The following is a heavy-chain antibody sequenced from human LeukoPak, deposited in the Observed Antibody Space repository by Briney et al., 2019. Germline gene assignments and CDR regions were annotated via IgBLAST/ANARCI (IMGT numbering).Heavy chain of an antibody. V-gene: IGHV3-23*01. D-gene: IGHD3-22*01. CDR1: GFTFSSYA. Sequence: GGSLRLSCAASGFTFSSYAMSWVRQAPGKGLEWVSAISGSGGSTYYADSVKGRFTISRDNSKNTLYLQMDSLRAEDTAVYYCARDFYDSSGFLGYWGQGTLVTVSS. CDR2: ISGSGGST. J-gene: IGHJ4*02. CDR3: ARDFYDSSGFLGY.